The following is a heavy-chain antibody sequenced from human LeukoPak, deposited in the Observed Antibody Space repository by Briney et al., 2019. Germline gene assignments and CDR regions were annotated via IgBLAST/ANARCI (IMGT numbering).Heavy chain of an antibody. J-gene: IGHJ4*02. CDR2: IIPIFGTA. D-gene: IGHD4-17*01. V-gene: IGHV1-69*13. Sequence: SVKVSCKASGGTFSSYAISWVRQAPGQGLEWMGGIIPIFGTANYGQKFQGRVTITADESTSTAYMELSSLRSEDTAVYYCARDLGVDFSDYGDYRHPLHFDYWGQGTLVTVSS. CDR1: GGTFSSYA. CDR3: ARDLGVDFSDYGDYRHPLHFDY.